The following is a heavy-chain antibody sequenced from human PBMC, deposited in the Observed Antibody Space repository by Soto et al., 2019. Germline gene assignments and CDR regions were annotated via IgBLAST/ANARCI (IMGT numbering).Heavy chain of an antibody. CDR3: ARGITMVRGVMVWFDP. CDR2: IYHSGST. V-gene: IGHV4-30-2*01. Sequence: PSETLSLTCAVSGGSISSGGYSWSWIRQPPGKGLEWIGYIYHSGSTNYNPSLKSRVTISVDTSKNQFSLKLSSVTAADTAVYYCARGITMVRGVMVWFDPWGQGTLVTVSS. J-gene: IGHJ5*02. CDR1: GGSISSGGYS. D-gene: IGHD3-10*01.